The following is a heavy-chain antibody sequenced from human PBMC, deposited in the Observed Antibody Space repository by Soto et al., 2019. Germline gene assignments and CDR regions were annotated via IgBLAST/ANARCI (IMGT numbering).Heavy chain of an antibody. V-gene: IGHV3-30*03. J-gene: IGHJ6*02. CDR3: AREAQPVGSLRFLEWLPYYYYYGMDV. Sequence: GGSLRLSCAASGFTFSSYGMHWVRQAPGKGLEWAAVISYDGSNKYYADSVKGRFTISRDNSKNTLYLQMNSLRAEDTAVYYCAREAQPVGSLRFLEWLPYYYYYGMDVWGQGTTVTVSS. CDR1: GFTFSSYG. D-gene: IGHD3-3*01. CDR2: ISYDGSNK.